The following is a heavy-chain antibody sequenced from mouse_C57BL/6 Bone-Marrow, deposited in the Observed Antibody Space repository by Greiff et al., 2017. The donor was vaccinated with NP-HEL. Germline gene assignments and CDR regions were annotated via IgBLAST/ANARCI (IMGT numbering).Heavy chain of an antibody. D-gene: IGHD1-1*01. CDR2: ISSGGSYT. CDR1: GFTFSSYG. V-gene: IGHV5-6*01. J-gene: IGHJ3*01. CDR3: ASITTVVAPAY. Sequence: EVQLVESGGDLVKPGGSLKLSCAASGFTFSSYGMSWVRQTPDKRLEWVATISSGGSYTYYPDSVKGRFTISRDNAKNTLYLQMSSLKSEDTAMYYCASITTVVAPAYWGQGTLVTVSA.